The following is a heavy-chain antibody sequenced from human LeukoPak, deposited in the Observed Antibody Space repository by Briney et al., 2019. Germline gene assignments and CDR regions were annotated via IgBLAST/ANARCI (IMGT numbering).Heavy chain of an antibody. D-gene: IGHD6-13*01. CDR1: GGSISSGSYY. V-gene: IGHV4-61*02. J-gene: IGHJ5*02. Sequence: SETLSLTCTVSGGSISSGSYYWSWIRQPAGKGLEWIGRIYYSGSTYYNPSLKSRVTISVDTSKNQFSLKLSSVTAADTAVYYCARGIAAAGTGWFDPWGQGTLVTVSS. CDR3: ARGIAAAGTGWFDP. CDR2: IYYSGST.